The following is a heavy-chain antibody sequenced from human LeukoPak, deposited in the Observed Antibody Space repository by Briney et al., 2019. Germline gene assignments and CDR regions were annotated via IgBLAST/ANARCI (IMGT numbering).Heavy chain of an antibody. V-gene: IGHV1-18*01. CDR3: ARATFWNQYSGSYYFDY. J-gene: IGHJ4*02. D-gene: IGHD1-26*01. CDR1: GYTFSTYP. Sequence: ASVKVSCKASGYTFSTYPLNWVRQAPGQGLEWMGWISAYNGNTNYAQKLQGRVTMTTDTSASTAYMELRSLRSDDTAVYYCARATFWNQYSGSYYFDYWGQGTLVTVSS. CDR2: ISAYNGNT.